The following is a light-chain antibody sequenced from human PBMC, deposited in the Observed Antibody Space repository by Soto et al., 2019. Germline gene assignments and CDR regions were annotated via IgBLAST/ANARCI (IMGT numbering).Light chain of an antibody. CDR2: GAS. Sequence: EIVMTQSPATLSVSPGERATLSCRAIQSVSSNLDWYQQKAGQAPRLLMYGASTRATGIPARFSGSGSGTEFALTISSLQPDDFETYYCQQYNSYSGTFGQGTKVDIK. V-gene: IGKV3-15*01. CDR3: QQYNSYSGT. J-gene: IGKJ1*01. CDR1: QSVSSN.